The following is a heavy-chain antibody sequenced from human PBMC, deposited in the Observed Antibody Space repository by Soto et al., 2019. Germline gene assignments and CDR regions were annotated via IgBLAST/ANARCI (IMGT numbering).Heavy chain of an antibody. CDR2: IYHIGST. D-gene: IGHD4-17*01. J-gene: IGHJ2*01. V-gene: IGHV4-4*02. CDR3: ARDLGTDRSTVTTHWYFDL. Sequence: QVQLQESGPGLVKPSGTLSLTCAVSVGSISSSNLLSWVRQPPGKGLEWIGEIYHIGSTNYNPSLKSRVTISVDKSKNQFSLKLSSVTAAATAVYYCARDLGTDRSTVTTHWYFDLWGRGTLVTVSS. CDR1: VGSISSSNL.